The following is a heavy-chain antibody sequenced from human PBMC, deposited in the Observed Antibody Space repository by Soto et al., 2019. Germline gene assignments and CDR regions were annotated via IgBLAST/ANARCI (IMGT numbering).Heavy chain of an antibody. D-gene: IGHD3-22*01. V-gene: IGHV4-59*01. J-gene: IGHJ5*02. CDR1: GGSISSYY. Sequence: QVQLQESGPGLVKPSETLSLTCTVSGGSISSYYWSWIRQPPGKGLEWIGYIYYSGSTNYNPSLKSRVTISVDTSKNPFSLKLSSVTAADTAVYYCARLGDSSGYYPNWFDPWGQGTLVTVSS. CDR3: ARLGDSSGYYPNWFDP. CDR2: IYYSGST.